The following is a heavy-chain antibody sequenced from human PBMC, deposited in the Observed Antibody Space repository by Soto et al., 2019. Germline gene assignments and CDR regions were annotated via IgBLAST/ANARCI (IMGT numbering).Heavy chain of an antibody. CDR1: GDSISTYY. CDR3: ARAFGCSSGSCHPWGVDV. CDR2: IHYSGST. D-gene: IGHD2-15*01. J-gene: IGHJ6*02. Sequence: SETLSLTCIVSGDSISTYYGSWIRQPPGKGLEWIGYIHYSGSTNSNPSLKSRVTISVDTSKNQVSLKLSSVTTADTAVYYCARAFGCSSGSCHPWGVDVWGQWTTVTVSS. V-gene: IGHV4-59*01.